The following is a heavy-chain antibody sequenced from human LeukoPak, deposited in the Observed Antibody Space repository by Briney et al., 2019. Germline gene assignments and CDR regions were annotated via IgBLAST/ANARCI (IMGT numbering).Heavy chain of an antibody. D-gene: IGHD5-12*01. CDR3: VNDLSRLGAFHI. Sequence: PGGSLRLSCAASGFTFSNYGMHWVRQAPGKGLEWVAFIRNDDGSNKYYADSVKGRFTISRDNSKSTLYLQMNSLRAEDTAVYYCVNDLSRLGAFHIWGQGTMVTVSS. CDR1: GFTFSNYG. J-gene: IGHJ3*02. V-gene: IGHV3-30*02. CDR2: IRNDDGSNK.